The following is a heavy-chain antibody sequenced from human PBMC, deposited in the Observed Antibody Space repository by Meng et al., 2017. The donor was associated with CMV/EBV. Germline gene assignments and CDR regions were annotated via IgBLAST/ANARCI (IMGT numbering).Heavy chain of an antibody. Sequence: GESLKISCAASGFTFSDYYMSWIRQAPGKGLEWVSYISSSSSTIYYADSVKGRFTISRDNAKNSLYLQMNSLRAEDTAVYYCARGGYYDSSGYPKSLGWFDPWGQGTLVTVSS. D-gene: IGHD3-22*01. J-gene: IGHJ5*02. CDR2: ISSSSSTI. CDR1: GFTFSDYY. CDR3: ARGGYYDSSGYPKSLGWFDP. V-gene: IGHV3-11*04.